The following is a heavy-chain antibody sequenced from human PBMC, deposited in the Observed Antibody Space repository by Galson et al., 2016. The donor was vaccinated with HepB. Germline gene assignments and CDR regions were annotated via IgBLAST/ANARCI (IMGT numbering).Heavy chain of an antibody. V-gene: IGHV4-59*08. CDR3: ARRPGGMNPVDDHFDN. J-gene: IGHJ4*02. CDR2: IFYGGGT. CDR1: GASITSYY. D-gene: IGHD3-16*01. Sequence: SETLSLTCSVSGASITSYYWTWIRQSPGKALEWVGDIFYGGGTRYNASLQSRVTISADMSKNQVFLKLTSVTAADTAVYYCARRPGGMNPVDDHFDNWGLGAVVTVSS.